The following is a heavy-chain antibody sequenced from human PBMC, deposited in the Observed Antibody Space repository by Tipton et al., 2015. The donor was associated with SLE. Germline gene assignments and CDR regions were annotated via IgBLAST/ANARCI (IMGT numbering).Heavy chain of an antibody. CDR1: VFTFSSYS. CDR3: ARANGANFDY. J-gene: IGHJ4*02. Sequence: SLRLSCAASVFTFSSYSMNWVRQAPGKGLEWVSYISSSSSTIYYADSVKGRFTISRDNAKNSLYLQMNSLRAEDTAVYYCARANGANFDYWGQGTLVTVSS. V-gene: IGHV3-48*01. D-gene: IGHD4-17*01. CDR2: ISSSSSTI.